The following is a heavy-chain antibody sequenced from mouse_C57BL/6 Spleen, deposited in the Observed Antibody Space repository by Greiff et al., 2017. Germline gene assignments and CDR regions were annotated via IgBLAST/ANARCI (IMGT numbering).Heavy chain of an antibody. V-gene: IGHV1-19*01. CDR1: GYTFTDFY. CDR3: ARVPSPWYFDV. Sequence: EVQLQQSGPVLVKPGASVKMSCKASGYTFTDFYMNWVKQSHGKSLEWIGVINPYNGGTSYNQKFTGKATLTVDKSSSTAYMELNSLTSEDSAVYYCARVPSPWYFDVWGAGTTVTVSS. CDR2: INPYNGGT. J-gene: IGHJ1*01.